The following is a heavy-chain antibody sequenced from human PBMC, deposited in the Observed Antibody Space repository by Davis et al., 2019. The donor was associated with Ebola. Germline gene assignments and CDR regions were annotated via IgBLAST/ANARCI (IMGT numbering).Heavy chain of an antibody. D-gene: IGHD6-6*01. CDR2: IKQDGSEK. CDR1: GFTFSSYA. V-gene: IGHV3-7*01. J-gene: IGHJ6*02. Sequence: PGGSLRLSCAASGFTFSSYAMHWVRQAPGKGLEWVANIKQDGSEKYYVDSVKGRFTISRDNAKNSLYLQMNSLRAEDTAVYYCARDAEYSSLLYYGMDVWGQGTTVTVSS. CDR3: ARDAEYSSLLYYGMDV.